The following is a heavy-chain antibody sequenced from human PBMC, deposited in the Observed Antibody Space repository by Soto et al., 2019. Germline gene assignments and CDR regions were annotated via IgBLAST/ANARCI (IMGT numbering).Heavy chain of an antibody. CDR1: GFTFRRYV. Sequence: PGHSLTLSCAACGFTFRRYVLNCISQAPGKGPGGVSLISGPAGTSYCEHTVKGRFAISRDNSKNTLYLQMNTLRAEDTAIYCCAKDPPNDKTQLDYGMDVWGQGTTVTFSS. D-gene: IGHD2-2*01. CDR2: ISGPAGTS. V-gene: IGHV3-23*01. J-gene: IGHJ6*02. CDR3: AKDPPNDKTQLDYGMDV.